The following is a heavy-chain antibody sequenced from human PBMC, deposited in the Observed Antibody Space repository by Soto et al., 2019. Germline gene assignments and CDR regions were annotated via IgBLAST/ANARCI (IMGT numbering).Heavy chain of an antibody. CDR3: ALLWTSTNNFDY. J-gene: IGHJ4*02. D-gene: IGHD1-1*01. V-gene: IGHV2-5*02. CDR2: VYWDDDK. Sequence: ESGPTLVNPTETLTLTCAFSGLSLTRSGVGVGWIRQPPGKALECLALVYWDDDKRYSPSLKSRLTITKDTSKNQVVLTMTNVDPVDTATYYCALLWTSTNNFDYWGQGTLVTVSS. CDR1: GLSLTRSGVG.